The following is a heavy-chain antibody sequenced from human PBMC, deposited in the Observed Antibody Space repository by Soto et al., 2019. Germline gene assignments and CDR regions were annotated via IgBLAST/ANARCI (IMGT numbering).Heavy chain of an antibody. J-gene: IGHJ3*02. Sequence: QVQLVQSGAEVKKPGSSVKVSCKASGGTFSSYAISWVRQAPGQGLEWMGGIIPIFGTANYAQKFQGRVTISSDEATCTAYMALSSLRSEDTAVYECAFDSRRAFDIGGQGTIFTVSS. D-gene: IGHD3-22*01. CDR2: IIPIFGTA. CDR3: AFDSRRAFDI. CDR1: GGTFSSYA. V-gene: IGHV1-69*01.